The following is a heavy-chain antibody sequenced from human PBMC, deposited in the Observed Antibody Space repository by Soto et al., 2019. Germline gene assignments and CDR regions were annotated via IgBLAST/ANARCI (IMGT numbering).Heavy chain of an antibody. J-gene: IGHJ4*02. V-gene: IGHV3-23*01. CDR1: GFTFSDFA. CDR3: AKGRPGVAAAPDY. Sequence: GGSLRLSCAASGFTFSDFAMAWVRQAPGKGLEWVSSASASGSGTYYADSVKGRFTISRDNSKNTLFLHMTNLRAGDTALYFCAKGRPGVAAAPDYWGQGALVTVSS. D-gene: IGHD2-21*01. CDR2: ASASGSGT.